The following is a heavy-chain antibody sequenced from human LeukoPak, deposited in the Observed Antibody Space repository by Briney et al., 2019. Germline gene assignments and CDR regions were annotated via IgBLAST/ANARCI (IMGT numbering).Heavy chain of an antibody. CDR2: ISSNEYDT. Sequence: PGGSLRLSCSASGFTFGAYFMHWVRQAPGKGLQYVSSISSNEYDTYYADSVKGRFTISRDNSKNTLFLQMNNLRPEDTAVYYCARVLGGGSLDYWGQGTLVTVSS. CDR1: GFTFGAYF. CDR3: ARVLGGGSLDY. J-gene: IGHJ4*02. V-gene: IGHV3-64*04. D-gene: IGHD1-26*01.